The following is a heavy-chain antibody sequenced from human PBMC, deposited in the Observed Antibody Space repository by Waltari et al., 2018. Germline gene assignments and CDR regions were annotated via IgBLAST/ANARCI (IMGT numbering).Heavy chain of an antibody. CDR1: GFTVTNYY. Sequence: HLVESGGGLIQPGESLRLSCADSGFTVTNYYMTWVRQAPGRGLECVSVIYSAVTTYYADSVKGRFTISRDTFRNTLYLQMDNLRPDDTAVYYCARGNTASLDYWGQGTLVTVSS. CDR3: ARGNTASLDY. V-gene: IGHV3-53*01. J-gene: IGHJ4*02. D-gene: IGHD2-21*02. CDR2: IYSAVTT.